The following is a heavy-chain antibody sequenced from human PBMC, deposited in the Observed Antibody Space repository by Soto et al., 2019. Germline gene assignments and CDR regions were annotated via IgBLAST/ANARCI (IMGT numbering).Heavy chain of an antibody. CDR3: ARDGGDITIFGVVIKPQHYYYYYGMDV. CDR1: GGTFSSYA. CDR2: IIPIFGTA. J-gene: IGHJ6*02. V-gene: IGHV1-69*13. Sequence: GASVKVSCKASGGTFSSYAISWVRQAPGQGLEWMGGIIPIFGTANYAQKFQGRVTITADESTSTAYMELSSLRSEDTAVYYCARDGGDITIFGVVIKPQHYYYYYGMDVWGQGTTVTVSS. D-gene: IGHD3-3*01.